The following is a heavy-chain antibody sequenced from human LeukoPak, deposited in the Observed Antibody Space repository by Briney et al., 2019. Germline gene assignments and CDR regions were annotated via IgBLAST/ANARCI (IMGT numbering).Heavy chain of an antibody. CDR3: ASGYSYGYVGY. CDR1: GGTFSSYA. V-gene: IGHV1-69*05. D-gene: IGHD5-18*01. CDR2: IIPIFGTA. J-gene: IGHJ4*02. Sequence: SVKVSCKASGGTFSSYAISWVRQAPGQGLEWMGGIIPIFGTANYAQKFQGRVTITTDESTSTAYMELSSLRPEDTAVYYCASGYSYGYVGYWGQGTLVTVSS.